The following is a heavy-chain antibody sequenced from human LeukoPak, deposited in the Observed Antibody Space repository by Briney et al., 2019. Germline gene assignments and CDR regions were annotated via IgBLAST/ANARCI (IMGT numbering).Heavy chain of an antibody. CDR2: ISAYNGNT. Sequence: ASVKVSCKASGYTFTSYGISWVRQAPGQGLEWMGWISAYNGNTNYAQKLQGRVTMTTDTSTSTAYMELRSLRSDDTAVYYCARDGYSSGWYLYYYYYMDVWGKGTTVTVSS. D-gene: IGHD6-19*01. V-gene: IGHV1-18*01. CDR3: ARDGYSSGWYLYYYYYMDV. J-gene: IGHJ6*03. CDR1: GYTFTSYG.